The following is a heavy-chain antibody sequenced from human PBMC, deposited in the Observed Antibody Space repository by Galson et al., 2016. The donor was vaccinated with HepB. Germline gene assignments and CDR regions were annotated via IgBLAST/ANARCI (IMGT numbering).Heavy chain of an antibody. V-gene: IGHV3-74*01. D-gene: IGHD2-15*01. CDR2: INSDGSDT. CDR3: ARGRLPTSYRGLAY. J-gene: IGHJ4*02. CDR1: GFTYSTYW. Sequence: SLRLSCATSGFTYSTYWMHWVRQTPGKGLVWVSLINSDGSDTIYADSVKGRFTISRDNAKNTPYLQMNSLRVEDTAVYYCARGRLPTSYRGLAYWGQGTLVTVSS.